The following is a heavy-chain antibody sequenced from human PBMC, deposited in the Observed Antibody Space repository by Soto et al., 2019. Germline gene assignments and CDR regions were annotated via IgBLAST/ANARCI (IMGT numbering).Heavy chain of an antibody. V-gene: IGHV3-30-3*01. CDR3: ARDGGAY. J-gene: IGHJ4*02. D-gene: IGHD3-16*01. CDR2: MSYDGSNK. Sequence: QVQLVESGGGVGQPGRSLRLSCAASGCTFSRYAMHWVRRAPGKGLEWMAVMSYDGSNKYYADSVKGRFTISRDNSKNTLYLQMNSLRPEDTALYYCARDGGAYWGQGTLVIVSS. CDR1: GCTFSRYA.